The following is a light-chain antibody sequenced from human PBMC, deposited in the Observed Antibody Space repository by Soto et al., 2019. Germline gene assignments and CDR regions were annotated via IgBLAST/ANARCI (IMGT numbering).Light chain of an antibody. V-gene: IGLV2-11*01. CDR2: DVN. CDR1: SSDVGGYNY. J-gene: IGLJ2*01. CDR3: CSYAGGYTFGI. Sequence: QSALTQPRSVSGSPGQSVTISCTGTSSDVGGYNYVSWYQQHPGKAPKLMIYDVNKRPSGVPDRFSGSKSGNTASLTISGLQTEDEADYYCCSYAGGYTFGIFGGGTKRTVL.